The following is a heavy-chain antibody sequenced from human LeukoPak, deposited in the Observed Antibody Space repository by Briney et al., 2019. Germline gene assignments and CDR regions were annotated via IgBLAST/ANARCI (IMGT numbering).Heavy chain of an antibody. D-gene: IGHD3-22*01. J-gene: IGHJ4*02. CDR2: IHYSGST. CDR1: GGSISSYY. V-gene: IGHV4-59*01. Sequence: SETLSLTCSVSGGSISSYYWSWIRPPPGKGLEWIGYIHYSGSTSYNPSLESRVTLSVDTSKNQFSLKLSTVTAADTAVYYCARVSLPSNYASSGYYPFDYWGQGTLVTV. CDR3: ARVSLPSNYASSGYYPFDY.